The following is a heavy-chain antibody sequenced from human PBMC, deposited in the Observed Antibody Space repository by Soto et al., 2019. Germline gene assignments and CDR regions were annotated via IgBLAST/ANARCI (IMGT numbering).Heavy chain of an antibody. CDR1: GGSISSSSYY. CDR3: ARHRSTRGYYYYYMDV. Sequence: ASETLSLTCTVSGGSISSSSYYWGWIRQPPGKGLEWIGSIYYSGSTYYNPSLKSRVTISVDTSKNQFSLKLSSVTAADTAVYYCARHRSTRGYYYYYMDVWGKGTTVTVSS. V-gene: IGHV4-39*01. D-gene: IGHD5-12*01. CDR2: IYYSGST. J-gene: IGHJ6*03.